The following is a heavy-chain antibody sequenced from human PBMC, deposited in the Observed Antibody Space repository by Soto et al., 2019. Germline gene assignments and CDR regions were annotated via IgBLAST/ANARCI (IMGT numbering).Heavy chain of an antibody. Sequence: QSGGSLRLSCEASGFPFNTYAMTWFRQVPGMGLEWVSTTSNNGNTDFAESVRGRFTVSRDNSKNILYLQMTNLRVEDAAIYFCAKDLRPGLIVPTKSGFDPWGQGTLVTVSS. CDR1: GFPFNTYA. V-gene: IGHV3-23*01. D-gene: IGHD2-21*01. CDR3: AKDLRPGLIVPTKSGFDP. CDR2: TSNNGNT. J-gene: IGHJ5*02.